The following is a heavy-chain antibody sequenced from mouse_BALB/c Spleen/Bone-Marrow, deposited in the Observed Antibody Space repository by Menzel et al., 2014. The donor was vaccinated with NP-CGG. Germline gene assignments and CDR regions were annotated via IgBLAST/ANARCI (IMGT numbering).Heavy chain of an antibody. CDR3: ARELGHYAMDY. V-gene: IGHV2-6-7*01. J-gene: IGHJ4*01. D-gene: IGHD4-1*01. CDR1: GFSLTGYG. Sequence: QVQLQQPGPGLVAPSQSLSIPCTVSGFSLTGYGVNWVRQPPGKGLEWLGMIWGDGSTDYNSALKSRLSISKDNSKSQVFLKMNSLQTDDTARYYCARELGHYAMDYWGQGTSVTVSS. CDR2: IWGDGST.